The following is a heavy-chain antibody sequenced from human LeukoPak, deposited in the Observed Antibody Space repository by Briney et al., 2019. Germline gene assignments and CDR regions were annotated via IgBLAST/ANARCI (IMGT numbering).Heavy chain of an antibody. Sequence: ASVKVSCKASGYTFTGYYMHWVRQAPGQGLEWMGWINPNSGGTNYAQKLQGRVTMTTDTSTSTAYMELRSLRSDDTAVYYCARDREYSSPWDYYYYYGMDVWGQGTTVTVSS. CDR1: GYTFTGYY. CDR2: INPNSGGT. CDR3: ARDREYSSPWDYYYYYGMDV. D-gene: IGHD6-6*01. J-gene: IGHJ6*02. V-gene: IGHV1-2*02.